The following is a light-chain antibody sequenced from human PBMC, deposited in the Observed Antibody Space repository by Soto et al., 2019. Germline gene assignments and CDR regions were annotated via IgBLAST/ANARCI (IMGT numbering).Light chain of an antibody. CDR2: RNN. CDR3: AAWDDSLSGWE. CDR1: SSNIGSNY. V-gene: IGLV1-47*01. Sequence: QSVLTQPLSASGTPGQRVTISCSGSSSNIGSNYVYWYQQLPGRAPKLLIYRNNQRPSGVPDRFSVSKSGTSASLAISGLRSEDEADYYCAAWDDSLSGWEFGGGTKLTVL. J-gene: IGLJ3*02.